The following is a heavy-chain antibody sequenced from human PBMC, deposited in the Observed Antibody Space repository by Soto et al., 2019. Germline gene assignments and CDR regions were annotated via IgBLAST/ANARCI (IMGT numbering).Heavy chain of an antibody. CDR1: EYSFANYW. CDR2: VYPDDSDT. J-gene: IGHJ6*02. V-gene: IGHV5-51*01. D-gene: IGHD2-8*01. CDR3: ARLSGVRSPSYYSGMGV. Sequence: GDFLTICCKGSEYSFANYWIGWMRQMPGKGLEWMGIVYPDDSDTKYNPSLQGQVTISVDKSINTAYLQWSSLKASDTATYYCARLSGVRSPSYYSGMGVWGQGTTVT.